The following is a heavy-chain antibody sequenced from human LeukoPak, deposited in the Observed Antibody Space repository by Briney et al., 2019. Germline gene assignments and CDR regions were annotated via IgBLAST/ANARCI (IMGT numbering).Heavy chain of an antibody. CDR1: GYTFTNYA. J-gene: IGHJ5*02. CDR2: INAGNGNT. D-gene: IGHD3-22*01. V-gene: IGHV1-3*01. Sequence: ASVKVSCKASGYTFTNYAMHWVRQAPGQRLEWMGWINAGNGNTKYSQKFQGRVTITRDTSASTAYMEVSSLRSEDTAVYYCARLTYYYDSSGQNWFDPWGQGTLATVSS. CDR3: ARLTYYYDSSGQNWFDP.